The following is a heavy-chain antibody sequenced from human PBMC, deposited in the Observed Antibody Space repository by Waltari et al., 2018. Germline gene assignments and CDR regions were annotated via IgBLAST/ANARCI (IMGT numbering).Heavy chain of an antibody. CDR1: GYIFSNYG. J-gene: IGHJ4*02. CDR2: IYPYNGNT. Sequence: QLVQSGAEVKKPGASVKVSCTASGYIFSNYGITWVRKAPGQGLEWMGWIYPYNGNTKYERNFQGRVTMTTDTSTATAYMEIRSLRSDDTAIYYCAGDDVDSSNCGGFWGQGTQVTGSS. CDR3: AGDDVDSSNCGGF. D-gene: IGHD6-13*01. V-gene: IGHV1-18*01.